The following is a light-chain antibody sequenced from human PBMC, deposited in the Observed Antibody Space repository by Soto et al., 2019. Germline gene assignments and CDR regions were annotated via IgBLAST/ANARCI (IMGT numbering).Light chain of an antibody. CDR3: SSFTTSYFYV. Sequence: SLLAHPASVPWSPGHAITISVTGGGSDIGAYNYVSWYQQHPGKAPKLLIHGVTRRPSGVSSRFSASKSAYTASLTISGLQAEEEANYYCSSFTTSYFYVFGPGTKVTVL. CDR2: GVT. CDR1: GSDIGAYNY. J-gene: IGLJ1*01. V-gene: IGLV2-14*01.